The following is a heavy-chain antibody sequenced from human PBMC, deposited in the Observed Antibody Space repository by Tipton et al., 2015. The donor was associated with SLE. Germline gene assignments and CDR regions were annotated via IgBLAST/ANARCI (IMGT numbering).Heavy chain of an antibody. J-gene: IGHJ4*02. Sequence: LSLTFSFSLGSISSYYWSWIRQPAGGGLAWVGRIYTNENTNYNPSLKSRVTMSVDTSKMQFSLRLTSVTAADTAIYFCARHDVSVTGTKGFDYWGQGNPVTVSS. V-gene: IGHV4-4*07. CDR1: LGSISSYY. CDR3: ARHDVSVTGTKGFDY. CDR2: IYTNENT. D-gene: IGHD1-1*01.